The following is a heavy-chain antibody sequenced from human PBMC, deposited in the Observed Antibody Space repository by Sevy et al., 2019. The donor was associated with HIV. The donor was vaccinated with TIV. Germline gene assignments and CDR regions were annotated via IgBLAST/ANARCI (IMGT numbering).Heavy chain of an antibody. V-gene: IGHV1-18*01. D-gene: IGHD2-8*02. CDR1: GYRFTSYG. J-gene: IGHJ6*02. CDR2: IDTYNGKT. Sequence: ASVKVSCKASGYRFTSYGISWVRQAPGQGLEWMGWIDTYNGKTNYAQKFQDRVTVTTDTSTSTAYIELRSLRSDYTAIYYCARDKSVQVVYGVIRNFYGMDAWGHGTTVTVSS. CDR3: ARDKSVQVVYGVIRNFYGMDA.